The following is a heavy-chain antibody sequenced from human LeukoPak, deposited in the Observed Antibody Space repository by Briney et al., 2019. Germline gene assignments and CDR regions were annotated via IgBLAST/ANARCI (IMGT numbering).Heavy chain of an antibody. J-gene: IGHJ4*02. CDR1: GYRFTSYW. D-gene: IGHD5-12*01. CDR2: IYPVDSDT. CDR3: ARTRGYSGYDFTNFDY. Sequence: GESLKISCKGSGYRFTSYWIGWVRQMPGKGLEWMGIIYPVDSDTRYSPSFQGQVTISADKSISTAYLQWSSLKALDTAMYYCARTRGYSGYDFTNFDYWGQGTLITVSS. V-gene: IGHV5-51*01.